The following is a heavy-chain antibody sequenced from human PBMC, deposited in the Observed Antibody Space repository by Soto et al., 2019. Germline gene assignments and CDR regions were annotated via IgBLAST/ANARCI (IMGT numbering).Heavy chain of an antibody. D-gene: IGHD2-15*01. CDR2: ISSSISSI. CDR3: AGYCSGGSCYSESDY. CDR1: GSTFSSYS. V-gene: IGHV3-21*01. J-gene: IGHJ4*02. Sequence: KPGGSLRLSCAASGSTFSSYSMNWVRLAPGKGLEWVSSISSSISSIYYADSVKGRFTISRDNAKNSLYLQMNSLRAEDSAVYYCAGYCSGGSCYSESDYWGQGTLVTVSS.